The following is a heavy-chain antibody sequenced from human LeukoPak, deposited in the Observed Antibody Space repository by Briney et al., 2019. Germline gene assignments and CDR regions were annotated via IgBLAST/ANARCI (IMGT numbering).Heavy chain of an antibody. J-gene: IGHJ6*02. D-gene: IGHD4-17*01. V-gene: IGHV3-7*01. Sequence: GGSLRLSCAASGSTFSSYWMSWVRQAPGKGLEWVANIKQDGSEEYYVDSVKGRFTISRDNAKNSLYLQMNSLRAEDTAVYYCAREAPYGEGLSVWGQGTTVTVSS. CDR2: IKQDGSEE. CDR3: AREAPYGEGLSV. CDR1: GSTFSSYW.